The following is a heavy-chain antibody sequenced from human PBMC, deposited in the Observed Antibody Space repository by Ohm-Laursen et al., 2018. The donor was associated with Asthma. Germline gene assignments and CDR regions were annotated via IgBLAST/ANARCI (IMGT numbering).Heavy chain of an antibody. V-gene: IGHV3-53*01. CDR2: IYLGGAT. D-gene: IGHD3-10*01. J-gene: IGHJ3*01. CDR3: ARGQGSGDISGSDPFDL. Sequence: SLRLSCAASGFSVIRHFMNWIRQGPEKGLEWVSDIYLGGATFYADSVKGRFTISRDDSKNTLNLQMSSLRGYDTAVYYRARGQGSGDISGSDPFDLWGRGTTVIVSS. CDR1: GFSVIRHF.